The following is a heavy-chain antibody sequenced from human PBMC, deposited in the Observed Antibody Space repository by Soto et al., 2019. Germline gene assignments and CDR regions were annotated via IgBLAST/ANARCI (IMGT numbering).Heavy chain of an antibody. CDR3: ARDQYYYDSSAYYYYGMYV. CDR1: GFTFISYG. J-gene: IGHJ6*02. CDR2: IWDDGSNK. V-gene: IGHV3-33*01. Sequence: QVQLVESGGGVVQPGRSLRLSCAASGFTFISYGMHWVRQAPGKGLEWVAVIWDDGSNKYYADSVKGRFTISRDNSKNTLYLQMNSLRAEDTAVYYCARDQYYYDSSAYYYYGMYVWGQGTTGTGSS. D-gene: IGHD3-22*01.